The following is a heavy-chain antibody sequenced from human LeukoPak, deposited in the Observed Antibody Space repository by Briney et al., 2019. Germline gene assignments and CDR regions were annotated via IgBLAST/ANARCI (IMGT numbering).Heavy chain of an antibody. D-gene: IGHD2-21*01. J-gene: IGHJ5*02. CDR3: ARLSYSQLFDP. V-gene: IGHV4-39*01. CDR2: IYYSGST. Sequence: PSETLSLTCSVSGGSLTYTSHYWGWIRQPPGKGLEWIGSIYYSGSTYYNPSLKSRVTISVDTSKNQFSLKLTSVTAADTAVYYCARLSYSQLFDPWGQGTLVTVSS. CDR1: GGSLTYTSHY.